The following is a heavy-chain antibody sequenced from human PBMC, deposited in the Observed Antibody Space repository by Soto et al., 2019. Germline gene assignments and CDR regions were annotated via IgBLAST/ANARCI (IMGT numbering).Heavy chain of an antibody. Sequence: QVQLQESGPGLVKPSETLSLTCTVSGGSISSYYWSWIRQPPGKGLEWIGYIYYSGSTNYNPSLKSRVTISVDTSKNQFSLKLSSVTAADTAVYYCARLGYSYGGDSDYWGQGTLVTVSS. V-gene: IGHV4-59*01. J-gene: IGHJ4*02. CDR3: ARLGYSYGGDSDY. D-gene: IGHD5-18*01. CDR2: IYYSGST. CDR1: GGSISSYY.